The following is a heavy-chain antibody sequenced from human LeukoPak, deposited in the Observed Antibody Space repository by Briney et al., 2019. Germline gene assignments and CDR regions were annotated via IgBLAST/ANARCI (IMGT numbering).Heavy chain of an antibody. J-gene: IGHJ4*02. V-gene: IGHV3-30*18. Sequence: GGSLRLSCAASGFTFSSYGMHWVRQAPGKGLEWVAVISYDGSNKYYADSVKGRFTTSRDNSKNTLYLQMNSLRAEDTAVYYCAKGNSGSYYGTTYFDYWGQGTLVTVSS. CDR2: ISYDGSNK. CDR1: GFTFSSYG. D-gene: IGHD1-26*01. CDR3: AKGNSGSYYGTTYFDY.